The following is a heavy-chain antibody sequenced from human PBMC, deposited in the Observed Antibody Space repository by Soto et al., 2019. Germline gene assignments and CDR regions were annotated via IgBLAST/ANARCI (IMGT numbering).Heavy chain of an antibody. CDR3: AREQYSMVRGVIPY. J-gene: IGHJ4*02. D-gene: IGHD3-10*01. Sequence: GGSLRLSCAASGFTFSTYAMSWVRQAPGKGLEWVSSFSGPGGGPYYADSVKGRFTISRDDSKNTLYLQMNSLRAEDTAVYYCAREQYSMVRGVIPYWGQGTLVTSPQ. V-gene: IGHV3-23*01. CDR1: GFTFSTYA. CDR2: FSGPGGGP.